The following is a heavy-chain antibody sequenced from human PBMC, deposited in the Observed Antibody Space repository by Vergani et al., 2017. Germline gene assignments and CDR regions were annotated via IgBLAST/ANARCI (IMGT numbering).Heavy chain of an antibody. CDR1: GGSFSGYY. V-gene: IGHV4-34*01. J-gene: IGHJ6*02. CDR3: ARVRRDDSSGYYYYYGMDV. Sequence: QVQLQQWGAGLLKPSETLSLTCAVYGGSFSGYYWSWIRQPPGKGLEWIGEINHSGSTNYNPSLKSRVTISVDTSKNQFSLKVSSVTAADTAVYYCARVRRDDSSGYYYYYGMDVWGQGTTVTVSS. D-gene: IGHD3-22*01. CDR2: INHSGST.